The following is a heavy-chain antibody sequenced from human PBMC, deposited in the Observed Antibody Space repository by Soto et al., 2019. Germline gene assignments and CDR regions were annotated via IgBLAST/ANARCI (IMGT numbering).Heavy chain of an antibody. V-gene: IGHV3-66*01. J-gene: IGHJ3*02. Sequence: EVQLVESGGGLVQPGGSLRLSCAASGITVSSNYMNWVRQAPGKGLEWVSIVYSDGITYYADSVKDRFTISRDYSKNTLYLQMNSLRDEDTAVYYCARAYGDYGGFDIWGQGTMVTVSS. CDR1: GITVSSNY. CDR2: VYSDGIT. CDR3: ARAYGDYGGFDI. D-gene: IGHD4-17*01.